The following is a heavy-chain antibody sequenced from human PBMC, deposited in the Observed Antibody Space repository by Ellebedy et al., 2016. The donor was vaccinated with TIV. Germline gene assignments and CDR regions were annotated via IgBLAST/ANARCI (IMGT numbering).Heavy chain of an antibody. CDR2: ISGCASNT. CDR1: GFTFSTYA. D-gene: IGHD6-19*01. Sequence: GESLKISCAASGFTFSTYAMSWVRQAPGKGLEWVSSISGCASNTHYADSVSGRFTISRDNSKHTLFLLMNSLRAEDTAIYYCAKRSVAATLGCFDHWGQGTLLTVSS. CDR3: AKRSVAATLGCFDH. V-gene: IGHV3-23*01. J-gene: IGHJ4*02.